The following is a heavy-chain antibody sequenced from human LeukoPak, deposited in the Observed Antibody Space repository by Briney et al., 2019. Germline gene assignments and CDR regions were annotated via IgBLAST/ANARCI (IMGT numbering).Heavy chain of an antibody. CDR2: IFYSGST. CDR3: ARDSPFYYDSSGYRAFDI. Sequence: SETLSLTCTVSGASVKTYYWSWIRQPPGKGLEWIGYIFYSGSTNYNPSLKSRVTISVDTSKNQFSLNLSSVTAADTAVYYCARDSPFYYDSSGYRAFDIWGQGTMVTVSS. CDR1: GASVKTYY. V-gene: IGHV4-59*02. J-gene: IGHJ3*02. D-gene: IGHD3-22*01.